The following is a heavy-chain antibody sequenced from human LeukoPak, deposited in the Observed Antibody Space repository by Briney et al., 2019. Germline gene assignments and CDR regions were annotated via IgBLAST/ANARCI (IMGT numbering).Heavy chain of an antibody. D-gene: IGHD3-10*01. V-gene: IGHV4-4*07. CDR3: ARDVYYYGSGSYDNSPYYYYYMAV. CDR2: IYTSGST. J-gene: IGHJ6*03. CDR1: GGSFSGYY. Sequence: SETLSLTCAVYGGSFSGYYWSWIRQPAGKGLEWIGRIYTSGSTNYNPSLKSRVTMSVDTSKNQFSLKLSSVTAADTAVYYCARDVYYYGSGSYDNSPYYYYYMAVWGKGTTFSVSS.